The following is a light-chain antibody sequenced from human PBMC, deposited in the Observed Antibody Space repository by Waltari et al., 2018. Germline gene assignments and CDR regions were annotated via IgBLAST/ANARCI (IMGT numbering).Light chain of an antibody. CDR2: ATS. V-gene: IGKV3-20*01. J-gene: IGKJ1*01. Sequence: SCRASQSINTFLAWYQQRPGQAPRLLIYATSSRATGIPDRFSGSGSGTDFSLTISRLEPEDFAVYFCQHYVRLPATFGQGTKVEIK. CDR3: QHYVRLPAT. CDR1: QSINTF.